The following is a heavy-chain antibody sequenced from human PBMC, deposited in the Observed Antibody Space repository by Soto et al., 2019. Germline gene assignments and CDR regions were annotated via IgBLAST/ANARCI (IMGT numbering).Heavy chain of an antibody. D-gene: IGHD2-2*01. J-gene: IGHJ4*02. CDR3: ATTRSEFQLLWGFDF. V-gene: IGHV3-23*01. Sequence: EVQLLESGGGLVQPGGSLSPSCAASGFTFSSYPMNWVRQVPGKGLEGVSTISGSAGSTYYADSVKGRFTISRDNSKNPLYLQMNSLRAEDTAVYYCATTRSEFQLLWGFDFWCQVPLVTVAS. CDR2: ISGSAGST. CDR1: GFTFSSYP.